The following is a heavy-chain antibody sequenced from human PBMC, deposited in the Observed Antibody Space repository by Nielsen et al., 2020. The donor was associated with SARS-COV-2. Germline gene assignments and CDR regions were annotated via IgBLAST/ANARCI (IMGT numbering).Heavy chain of an antibody. CDR1: GFTFDDYA. CDR3: ARDGESFYYDSGGYYIGS. Sequence: GESLKISCAASGFTFDDYAMTWVRQAPGKGLEWVSGVSSSGTRTYYADSVKGRFTISRDNLKKTLYLYMNSLRAEDTAIYYCARDGESFYYDSGGYYIGSWGQGTLVTVSS. V-gene: IGHV3-23*01. CDR2: VSSSGTRT. D-gene: IGHD3-22*01. J-gene: IGHJ4*02.